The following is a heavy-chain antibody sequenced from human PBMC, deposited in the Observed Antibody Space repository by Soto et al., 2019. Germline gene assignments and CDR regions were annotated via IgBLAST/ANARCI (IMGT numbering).Heavy chain of an antibody. Sequence: SETLSLTCTVSGGSVSSGSYYWSWIRQPPGKGLEWIGSIYYSGSTYYNPSLKSRVTISVDTSKNQFSLKLSSVTAADTAVYYFARHADGGYCSGGSCYGGSDYWGQGTLVTVSS. CDR3: ARHADGGYCSGGSCYGGSDY. V-gene: IGHV4-39*01. J-gene: IGHJ4*02. D-gene: IGHD2-15*01. CDR2: IYYSGST. CDR1: GGSVSSGSYY.